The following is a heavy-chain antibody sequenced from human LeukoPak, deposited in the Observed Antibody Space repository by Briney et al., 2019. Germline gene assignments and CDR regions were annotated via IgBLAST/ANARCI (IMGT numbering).Heavy chain of an antibody. V-gene: IGHV1-2*04. D-gene: IGHD6-19*01. J-gene: IGHJ5*02. CDR3: ARDPGSGQRENNWFDP. CDR1: GYTFTGYY. Sequence: ASVKVSCKASGYTFTGYYMHWVRQAPGQGLEWMEWINPNSGGTNYAQKFQGWVTMTRDTSISTAYMELSRLRSDDTAVYYCARDPGSGQRENNWFDPWGQGTLVTVSS. CDR2: INPNSGGT.